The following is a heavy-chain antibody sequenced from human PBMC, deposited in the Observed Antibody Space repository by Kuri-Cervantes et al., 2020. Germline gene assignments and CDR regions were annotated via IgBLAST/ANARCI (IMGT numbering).Heavy chain of an antibody. V-gene: IGHV3-23*01. CDR3: TNPGGFGPPSDY. Sequence: LSLTCAASGFTFSNFGMSWVRQAPGEGLEWVASIRASGDGTFYADSVKGRFTISRDNSKNTMYLHMNSLRAEDTAVYYCTNPGGFGPPSDYWGQGTLVTVSS. CDR1: GFTFSNFG. CDR2: IRASGDGT. D-gene: IGHD3-16*01. J-gene: IGHJ4*02.